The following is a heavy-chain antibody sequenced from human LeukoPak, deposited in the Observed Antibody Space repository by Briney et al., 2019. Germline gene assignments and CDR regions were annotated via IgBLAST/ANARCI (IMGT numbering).Heavy chain of an antibody. CDR3: AKVAGVLEYSSSDGGYFDY. J-gene: IGHJ4*02. D-gene: IGHD6-6*01. CDR1: GFTFMIYG. Sequence: PRGALRLPFPASGFTFMIYGVHWGRQAPGKGVGGGGVLWVVGSNKYYADSVKGRFTISRDNSKNTLYLQMNSLRAEDTAVYYCAKVAGVLEYSSSDGGYFDYWGQGTLVTVSS. CDR2: LWVVGSNK. V-gene: IGHV3-33*06.